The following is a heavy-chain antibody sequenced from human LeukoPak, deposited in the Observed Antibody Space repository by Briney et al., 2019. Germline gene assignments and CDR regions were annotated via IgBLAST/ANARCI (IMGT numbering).Heavy chain of an antibody. D-gene: IGHD2-2*01. V-gene: IGHV1-69*02. CDR1: GGTFSSYT. CDR2: IIPIPGIA. Sequence: SVKVSRKASGGTFSSYTISWVRQAPGQGLEWMGRIIPIPGIANYAQKFQGRVTITADKSTSTAYMELSSLRSEDTAVYYCAPYCSSTSCFNYWGQGTLVTVSS. J-gene: IGHJ4*02. CDR3: APYCSSTSCFNY.